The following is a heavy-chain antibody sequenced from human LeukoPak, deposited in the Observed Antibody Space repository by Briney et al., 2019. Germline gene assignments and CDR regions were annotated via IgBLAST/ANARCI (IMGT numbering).Heavy chain of an antibody. V-gene: IGHV4-59*01. J-gene: IGHJ4*02. CDR1: GGSISSYY. D-gene: IGHD3-3*01. CDR3: AGGTDFWSGLFDY. Sequence: SETLSLTCTVSGGSISSYYWSWIRQPPGKGLEWIGYIYYSGSTNYNPSLKSRVTISVDTSKNQFSLKLSSVTAADTAVYYCAGGTDFWSGLFDYWGQGTLVTVSS. CDR2: IYYSGST.